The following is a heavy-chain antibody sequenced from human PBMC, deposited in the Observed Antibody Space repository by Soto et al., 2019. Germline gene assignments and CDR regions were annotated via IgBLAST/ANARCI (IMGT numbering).Heavy chain of an antibody. CDR3: AKQLSVGVAPFVFDY. Sequence: GGSLRLSCGASGFTFSSYGMHWVRQAPGKGLEWVAVISYDGSDKYYADSVKGRFTISRDNSKNTLYLQMDSLRPEDTAVYYCAKQLSVGVAPFVFDYRGQGTLVTVSS. CDR2: ISYDGSDK. J-gene: IGHJ4*02. V-gene: IGHV3-30*18. CDR1: GFTFSSYG. D-gene: IGHD2-15*01.